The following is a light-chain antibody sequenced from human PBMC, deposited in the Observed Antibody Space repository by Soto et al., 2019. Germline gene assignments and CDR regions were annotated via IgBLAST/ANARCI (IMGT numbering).Light chain of an antibody. J-gene: IGLJ1*01. CDR1: SSDVGGYKY. V-gene: IGLV2-14*01. CDR2: EVS. CDR3: ASLTTTNFV. Sequence: QSALTQPASVSGSPGQSITISCTGTSSDVGGYKYVSWYQQHPGKAPKLMIYEVSNRPSGVSDRFSGSKSGNTASLTISGLQSEDEADYYCASLTTTNFVFGTGTKLTVL.